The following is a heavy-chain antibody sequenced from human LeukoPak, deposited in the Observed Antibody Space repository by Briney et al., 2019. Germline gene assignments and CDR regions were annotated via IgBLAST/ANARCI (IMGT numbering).Heavy chain of an antibody. J-gene: IGHJ3*02. CDR2: IYYSGST. CDR1: GDSISDYY. V-gene: IGHV4-59*08. D-gene: IGHD2-21*02. Sequence: SQTLSLTCTVSGDSISDYYWNWIRQPPGKGLEWIGYIYYSGSTNYSPSLKSRVTISVDTSKNQFSLKLSSVTAADTAIYYCARRRKVPAPRAGDAFDIWGQGTMVTVSS. CDR3: ARRRKVPAPRAGDAFDI.